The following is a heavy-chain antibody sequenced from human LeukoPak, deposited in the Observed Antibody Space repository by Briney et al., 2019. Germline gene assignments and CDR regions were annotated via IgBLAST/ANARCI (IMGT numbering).Heavy chain of an antibody. Sequence: PSETLSLTCIVSGGSISSYSWNWIRQSPGKGLEWVGYISHSGTTSYNPSLKSRVTISIDTSKNQLSLKLTSVTAADTAVYYCAGWDDSAWGFGNWGPGTLVTVPS. CDR2: ISHSGTT. D-gene: IGHD6-19*01. V-gene: IGHV4-59*08. CDR1: GGSISSYS. CDR3: AGWDDSAWGFGN. J-gene: IGHJ4*02.